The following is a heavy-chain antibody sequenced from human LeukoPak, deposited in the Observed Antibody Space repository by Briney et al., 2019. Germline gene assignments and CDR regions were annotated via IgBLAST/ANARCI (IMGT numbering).Heavy chain of an antibody. Sequence: GGSLRLSCAVCGITLSNYGMRWVRQAPGKGLEWVAGISDIGGRTTYADSVKGRFTISRDNPKNTLYLQMYSLGAEDTAVYFCAKRGVVIRVILVAFHKEAYYFDSWGQGALVTVSS. D-gene: IGHD3-22*01. CDR1: GITLSNYG. CDR3: AKRGVVIRVILVAFHKEAYYFDS. CDR2: ISDIGGRT. J-gene: IGHJ4*02. V-gene: IGHV3-23*01.